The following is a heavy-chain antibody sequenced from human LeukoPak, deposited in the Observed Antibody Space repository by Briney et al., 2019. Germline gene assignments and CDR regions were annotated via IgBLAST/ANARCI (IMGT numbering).Heavy chain of an antibody. D-gene: IGHD4-17*01. CDR3: ARLDYGDFDFDY. CDR2: INHSGST. V-gene: IGHV4-34*01. J-gene: IGHJ4*02. CDR1: GGSFSGYY. Sequence: SETLSLTCAVYGGSFSGYYWSWIRQPPGKGLEWIGEINHSGSTNYNPSLKSRVTISVDTSKNHFSLKLSSVTAADTAMYFCARLDYGDFDFDYWGQGTLVTVSS.